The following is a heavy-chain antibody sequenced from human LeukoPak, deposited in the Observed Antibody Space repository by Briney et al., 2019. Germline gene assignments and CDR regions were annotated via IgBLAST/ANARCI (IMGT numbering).Heavy chain of an antibody. V-gene: IGHV3-9*01. CDR2: ISWNSGSI. D-gene: IGHD6-19*01. J-gene: IGHJ6*02. CDR3: AKGGSGWYVRASYGMDV. CDR1: GFTFDDYA. Sequence: GRSLRLSCAASGFTFDDYAMHWVRQAPGKGLEWVSGISWNSGSIGYADPVKGRFTISRDNARNSLYLQMNSLRAEDTALYYCAKGGSGWYVRASYGMDVWGQGTTVTVSS.